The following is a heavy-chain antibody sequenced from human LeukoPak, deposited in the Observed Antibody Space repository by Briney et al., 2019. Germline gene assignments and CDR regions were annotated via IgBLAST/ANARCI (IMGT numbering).Heavy chain of an antibody. CDR2: IYYSGST. V-gene: IGHV4-39*01. CDR1: GGSISSSSYY. D-gene: IGHD1-26*01. Sequence: PSETLSLTCTVSGGSISSSSYYWGWIRQPPGKGLEWIGSIYYSGSTYYNPSLKSRVTISVDTSKNQFSLKLSSVTAADTAVYYCARHPHTREGAPGLYYFDYWGQGTLVTVSS. J-gene: IGHJ4*02. CDR3: ARHPHTREGAPGLYYFDY.